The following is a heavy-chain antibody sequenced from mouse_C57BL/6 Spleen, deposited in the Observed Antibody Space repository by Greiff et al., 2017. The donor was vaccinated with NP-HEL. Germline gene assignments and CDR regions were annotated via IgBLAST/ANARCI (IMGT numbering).Heavy chain of an antibody. D-gene: IGHD1-1*01. Sequence: VKLQQPGTELVKPGASVKLSCKASGYTFTSYWMHWVKQRPGQGLEWIGNINPSNGGTNYNEKFKSKATLTVDKSSSTAYMQLSSLTSEDSAVYYCAVVARGYWYFDVWGTGTTVTVSS. J-gene: IGHJ1*03. CDR3: AVVARGYWYFDV. CDR2: INPSNGGT. CDR1: GYTFTSYW. V-gene: IGHV1-53*01.